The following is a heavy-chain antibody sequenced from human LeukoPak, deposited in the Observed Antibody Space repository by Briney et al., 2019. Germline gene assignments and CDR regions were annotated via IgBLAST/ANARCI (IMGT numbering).Heavy chain of an antibody. CDR3: ARMWYDSSGRHFDY. D-gene: IGHD3-22*01. J-gene: IGHJ4*02. CDR1: GFTFSDDY. V-gene: IGHV3-11*03. CDR2: ISSSSSYT. Sequence: GGPRRLSCADSGFTFSDDYMSWIRQAPGKGLEWVSYISSSSSYTNYADSVKGRFTISRDNAKNSLYLQMNSLRAEDTAVYYCARMWYDSSGRHFDYWGQGTLVTVSS.